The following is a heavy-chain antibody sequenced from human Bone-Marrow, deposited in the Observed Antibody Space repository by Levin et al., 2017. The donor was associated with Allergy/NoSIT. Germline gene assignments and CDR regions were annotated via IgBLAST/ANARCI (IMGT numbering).Heavy chain of an antibody. CDR2: IYYTGKT. Sequence: KTSETLSLSCSVSDDSMNSKNYYWGWIRQPPGKGLEWIGSIYYTGKTYYSPSLKSRVTISAESSGGSSKKQFSLRLTSVTAADTAVYYCARLRVGCTAVTCRRHFDSWGQGILVSVSS. CDR3: ARLRVGCTAVTCRRHFDS. J-gene: IGHJ4*02. V-gene: IGHV4-39*01. D-gene: IGHD2-8*02. CDR1: DDSMNSKNYY.